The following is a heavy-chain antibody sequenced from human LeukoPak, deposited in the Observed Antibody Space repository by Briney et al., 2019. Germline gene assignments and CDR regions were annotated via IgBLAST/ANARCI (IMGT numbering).Heavy chain of an antibody. CDR1: GGSISSYY. D-gene: IGHD6-13*01. CDR2: IYYSGST. CDR3: ARIDTGTDPFDY. Sequence: SETLSLTCTVSGGSISSYYWSWIRQPPGKGLEWIGYIYYSGSTNYNPSLKSRVTISVDTSKNQFSLKLSSVTAADTAVYYCARIDTGTDPFDYWGQGTLVTVSS. V-gene: IGHV4-59*08. J-gene: IGHJ4*02.